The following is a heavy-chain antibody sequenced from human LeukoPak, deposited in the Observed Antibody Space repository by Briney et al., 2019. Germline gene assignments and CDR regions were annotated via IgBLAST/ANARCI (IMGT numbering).Heavy chain of an antibody. D-gene: IGHD3-22*01. CDR1: GFTFSTYA. V-gene: IGHV3-23*01. Sequence: PGGSLRLSCAASGFTFSTYAVNWVRQAPGKGLEWVSAITGSGGATYYADSVKGRFTISRDNSKNTLYLQMNSLRAEDTAVYYCVRAPASGYTFDYWGQGTLVTVSS. CDR3: VRAPASGYTFDY. J-gene: IGHJ4*02. CDR2: ITGSGGAT.